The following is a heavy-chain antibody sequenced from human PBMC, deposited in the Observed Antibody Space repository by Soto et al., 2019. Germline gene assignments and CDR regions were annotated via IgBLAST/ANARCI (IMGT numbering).Heavy chain of an antibody. V-gene: IGHV4-59*08. CDR2: IYYSGST. D-gene: IGHD6-19*01. J-gene: IGHJ4*02. CDR3: ARRKDNGWFDY. CDR1: GGSISNYY. Sequence: QVQLQESGPGLVKPSETLSLTCTVSGGSISNYYWSWIRQPPGKRLEWLGDIYYSGSTNYNPSLKSRVTISVDTSKSQFSLRLSPVTAAGTAVYYCARRKDNGWFDYWGQGTLVTVSS.